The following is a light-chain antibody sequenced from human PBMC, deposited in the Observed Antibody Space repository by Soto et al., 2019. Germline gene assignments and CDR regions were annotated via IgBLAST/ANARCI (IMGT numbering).Light chain of an antibody. V-gene: IGLV2-14*01. CDR3: SSYTNSNTLV. CDR2: DVS. J-gene: IGLJ1*01. Sequence: QSVLTQPASVSGSPGQSITISCTSSDVGGYNYVSWYQQHPGKAPKLMIYDVSNRPSGVSNRFSGSKSGNTASLTISGLQVEDEADYYCSSYTNSNTLVFGTGTRSPS. CDR1: SDVGGYNY.